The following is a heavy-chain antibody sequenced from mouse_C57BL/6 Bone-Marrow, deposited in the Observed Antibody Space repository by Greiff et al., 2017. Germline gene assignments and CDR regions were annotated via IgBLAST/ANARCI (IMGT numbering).Heavy chain of an antibody. D-gene: IGHD1-1*01. CDR2: ISSGSSTI. J-gene: IGHJ4*01. V-gene: IGHV5-17*01. CDR3: ASSSYAMDY. CDR1: GFTFSDYG. Sequence: EVMLVESGGGLVKPGGSLKLSCAASGFTFSDYGMHWVRQAPEKGLEWVAYISSGSSTISYADTVKGRFTISRDNAKNTLFLQMTSLRSEDTAMYYCASSSYAMDYWGQGTSVTVSS.